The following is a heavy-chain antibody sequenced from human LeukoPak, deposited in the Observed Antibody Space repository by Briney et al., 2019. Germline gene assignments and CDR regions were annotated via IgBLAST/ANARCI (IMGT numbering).Heavy chain of an antibody. D-gene: IGHD1-1*01. CDR2: IFNSGGT. CDR1: GGSISGGGYF. J-gene: IGHJ6*02. CDR3: ASSEGTTTLPLYGMDV. Sequence: SQTLSLTCTVSGGSISGGGYFWNWIRQHPGKGLEWIGYIFNSGGTFYSPSLKSRVTISLDTSKNQIFLMLSSVTAADTAVYYCASSEGTTTLPLYGMDVWGQGTTVTVSS. V-gene: IGHV4-31*03.